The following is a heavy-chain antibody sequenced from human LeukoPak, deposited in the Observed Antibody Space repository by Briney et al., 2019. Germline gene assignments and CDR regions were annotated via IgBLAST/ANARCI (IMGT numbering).Heavy chain of an antibody. CDR2: VNPNSGHT. V-gene: IGHV1-8*01. CDR3: ARYNGEITGTDTTFDY. J-gene: IGHJ4*02. Sequence: ASVKVSCKASGYTFTSYDINWVRQATGQGLEWMGWVNPNSGHTGFAQKFQGRVTITADKSTSTAYMELSSLRSEDTAVYYCARYNGEITGTDTTFDYWGQGTLVTVSS. D-gene: IGHD1-20*01. CDR1: GYTFTSYD.